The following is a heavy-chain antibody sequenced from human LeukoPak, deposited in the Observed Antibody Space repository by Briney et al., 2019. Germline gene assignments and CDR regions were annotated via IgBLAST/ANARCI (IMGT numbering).Heavy chain of an antibody. V-gene: IGHV3-23*01. CDR3: AKPPTISTGPGKYYFDY. Sequence: PGRSLRLSCAASGFTFSSYVMSWVRHAPGKGLEWVSGISGGGSSTDYADSVKGRFTISRDNSKKTLYLQMNSLRAEDTAVYYCAKPPTISTGPGKYYFDYWGQGTLVTVSS. CDR2: ISGGGSST. J-gene: IGHJ4*02. CDR1: GFTFSSYV. D-gene: IGHD3-3*01.